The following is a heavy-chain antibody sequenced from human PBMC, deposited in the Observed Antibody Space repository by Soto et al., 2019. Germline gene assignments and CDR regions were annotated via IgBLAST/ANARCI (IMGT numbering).Heavy chain of an antibody. J-gene: IGHJ5*02. V-gene: IGHV3-15*07. CDR2: IKSKTDGGTT. D-gene: IGHD4-17*01. CDR1: GFTFSNAW. CDR3: TTLGLYGRLDP. Sequence: EVQLVESGGGLVKPGGSLRLSCAASGFTFSNAWMNWVRQAPGKGLEWVGLIKSKTDGGTTDYAAPVKGSFTISRDDSNNTLFLQMNSLKPEATALYYCTTLGLYGRLDPWGQGTLVTVSS.